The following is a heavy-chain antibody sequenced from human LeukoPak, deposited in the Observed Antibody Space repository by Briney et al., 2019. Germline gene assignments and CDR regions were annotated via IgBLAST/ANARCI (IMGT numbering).Heavy chain of an antibody. CDR1: GFTFSSYA. CDR2: ISSNGGST. V-gene: IGHV3-64*01. CDR3: ARGSKWELLTYFDY. Sequence: GGSLRLSCAASGFTFSSYAMHWVRQAPGKGLEYVSAISSNGGSTYYANSVKGRFTISRDNSKNTLYLQMGSLRAEDMAVYYCARGSKWELLTYFDYWGQGTLVTVSS. J-gene: IGHJ4*02. D-gene: IGHD1-26*01.